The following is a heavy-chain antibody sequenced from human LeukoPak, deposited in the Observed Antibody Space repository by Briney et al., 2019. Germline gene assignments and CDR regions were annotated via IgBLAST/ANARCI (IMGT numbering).Heavy chain of an antibody. J-gene: IGHJ5*02. CDR2: IIPIFGTA. CDR1: GGTFSSYA. V-gene: IGHV1-69*05. CDR3: VVPAATGFDP. D-gene: IGHD2-2*01. Sequence: ASVKVSCKASGGTFSSYAISWVRQAPGQGLEWMGGIIPIFGTANYAQKFPGRVTITTDESTSTAYMELSSLRSEDLAVYYCVVPAATGFDPWGQGTLVTVSS.